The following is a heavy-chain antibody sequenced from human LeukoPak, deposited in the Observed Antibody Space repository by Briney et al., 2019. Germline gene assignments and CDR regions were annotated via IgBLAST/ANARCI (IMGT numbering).Heavy chain of an antibody. Sequence: SETLSLTCTVSGGSISSSSYYWGWIRQPPGKGLEWIGYIYYSGSTYYNPSLKSRVTISVDTSKNQFSLKLSSVTAADTAVYYCARDSLVGAYYYFDFWGQGTLVTVSS. V-gene: IGHV4-39*07. J-gene: IGHJ4*02. D-gene: IGHD1-26*01. CDR2: IYYSGST. CDR3: ARDSLVGAYYYFDF. CDR1: GGSISSSSYY.